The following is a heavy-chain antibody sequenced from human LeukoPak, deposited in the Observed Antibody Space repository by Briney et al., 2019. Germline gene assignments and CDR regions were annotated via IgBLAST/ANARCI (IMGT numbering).Heavy chain of an antibody. V-gene: IGHV4-4*07. CDR2: IYTSGST. Sequence: SETLSLTCTVSGGSISSYYWSWIRQPAGKGLEWIGRIYTSGSTNYNPSLKSRVTISVDTSKNQFSLKLSPVTAADTAVYYCARARYNWNYRESGHWFDPWGQGTMVTVSS. CDR1: GGSISSYY. CDR3: ARARYNWNYRESGHWFDP. D-gene: IGHD1-7*01. J-gene: IGHJ3*01.